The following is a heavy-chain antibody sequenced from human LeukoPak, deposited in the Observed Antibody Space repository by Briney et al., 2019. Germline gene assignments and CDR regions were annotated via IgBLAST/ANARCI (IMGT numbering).Heavy chain of an antibody. Sequence: PGGSLRLSCAASGFTVGSNYMSWVRQAPGKGLEWVSVIYSGGSTYYADSVKGRFTISRDNSKNTLYLQMNSLRAEDTAVYYCAKVTYGSGTYGAFDYWGQGTLVTVSS. J-gene: IGHJ4*02. CDR1: GFTVGSNY. CDR3: AKVTYGSGTYGAFDY. CDR2: IYSGGST. D-gene: IGHD3-10*01. V-gene: IGHV3-53*01.